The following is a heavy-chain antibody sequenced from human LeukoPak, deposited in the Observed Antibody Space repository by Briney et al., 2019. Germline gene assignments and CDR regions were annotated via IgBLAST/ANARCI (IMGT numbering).Heavy chain of an antibody. D-gene: IGHD3-10*01. J-gene: IGHJ3*02. CDR3: ARDEVLRAFDAFDI. CDR2: INPNSGGT. CDR1: GYTFTSYS. V-gene: IGHV1-2*02. Sequence: ASVKVSCKASGYTFTSYSISWVRQAPGQGLEWMGWINPNSGGTNYAQKFQGRVTMTRDTSINTAYMELSRLRSDDTAVYYCARDEVLRAFDAFDIWGQGTMVTVSS.